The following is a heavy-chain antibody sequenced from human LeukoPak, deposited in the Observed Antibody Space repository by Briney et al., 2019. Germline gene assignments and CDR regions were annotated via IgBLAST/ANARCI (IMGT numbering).Heavy chain of an antibody. CDR2: INPNSGGT. Sequence: ASVTVSCTASGYTFTGYYMHWVRQAPGQGHEWMGWINPNSGGTNYAQKFQGRGTMTRDTSIGTAYMELSRLRSDYTAVYYCARDPSPMAVDENYFDYWGQGTLVTVSS. V-gene: IGHV1-2*02. D-gene: IGHD5-24*01. CDR3: ARDPSPMAVDENYFDY. J-gene: IGHJ4*02. CDR1: GYTFTGYY.